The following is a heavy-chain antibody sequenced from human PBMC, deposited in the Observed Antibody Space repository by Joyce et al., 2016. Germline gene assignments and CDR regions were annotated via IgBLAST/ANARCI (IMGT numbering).Heavy chain of an antibody. V-gene: IGHV4-39*07. Sequence: QQQLRESGPRLVKPSETLSLICTVSGDSISSSRYYWTWNRQSPGTGLEWIGSIFYTGSTYYNPSLTSRVAMSVDTSKNQFALRLSSMTAADAAVYFCGRVVCSGGSCYAVDLWGQGSLVTVSS. CDR2: IFYTGST. D-gene: IGHD2-15*01. CDR3: GRVVCSGGSCYAVDL. CDR1: GDSISSSRYY. J-gene: IGHJ5*02.